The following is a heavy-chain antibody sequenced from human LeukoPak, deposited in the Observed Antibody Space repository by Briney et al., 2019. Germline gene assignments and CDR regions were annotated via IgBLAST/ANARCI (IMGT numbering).Heavy chain of an antibody. CDR1: GFSFTTYW. CDR3: AGAAAGYSSGRVPLGY. D-gene: IGHD6-19*01. V-gene: IGHV3-7*01. Sequence: GGSLRLSCAASGFSFTTYWMSWVRQAPGKGLEWVANIKQDGTEKYYVDSVKGRFTISRDNAKNSLYLQMNSLRAEDTAVYYCAGAAAGYSSGRVPLGYWGQGTLVTVSS. J-gene: IGHJ4*02. CDR2: IKQDGTEK.